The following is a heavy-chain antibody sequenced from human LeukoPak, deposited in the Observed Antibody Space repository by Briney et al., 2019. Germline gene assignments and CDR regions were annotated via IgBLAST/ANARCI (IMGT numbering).Heavy chain of an antibody. Sequence: PGGSLRLSCAASGFTFSSYWMHWVRQAPGKGLELVSAISGSGGSTYYADSVKGRFTISRDNSKNTLYLQMNSLRAEDTAVYYCAKARRAAGTSAFDIWGQGTMVTVSS. CDR1: GFTFSSYW. CDR2: ISGSGGST. V-gene: IGHV3-23*01. D-gene: IGHD6-13*01. J-gene: IGHJ3*02. CDR3: AKARRAAGTSAFDI.